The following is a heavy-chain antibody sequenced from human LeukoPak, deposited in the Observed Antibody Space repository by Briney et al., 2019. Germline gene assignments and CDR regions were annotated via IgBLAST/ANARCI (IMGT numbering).Heavy chain of an antibody. CDR2: ISNSSSTI. CDR3: AKTYSFGGVVKGSYYFDY. V-gene: IGHV3-48*01. D-gene: IGHD3-3*01. CDR1: GFTFSSYT. J-gene: IGHJ4*02. Sequence: GGSLRLSCAASGFTFSSYTMNWVRQAPGKGLAWVSYISNSSSTIYYADSVKGRFTISRDNAKNSLYLQMNSLRAEDTAVYYCAKTYSFGGVVKGSYYFDYWGQGTLVTVSS.